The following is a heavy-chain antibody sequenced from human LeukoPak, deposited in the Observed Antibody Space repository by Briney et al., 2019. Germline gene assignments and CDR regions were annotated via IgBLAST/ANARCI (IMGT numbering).Heavy chain of an antibody. CDR1: GGSISSSSYY. D-gene: IGHD6-13*01. V-gene: IGHV4-39*01. J-gene: IGHJ5*02. CDR2: IYYSGST. CDR3: ARLKYSSSWHVWFDP. Sequence: SETLSLTCTVSGGSISSSSYYWGWIRQPPGKGLEWIGSIYYSGSTYYNPSLKSRVTISVDTSKNQFSLKLSSVTAADTAVYYCARLKYSSSWHVWFDPWGQGTLVTVSS.